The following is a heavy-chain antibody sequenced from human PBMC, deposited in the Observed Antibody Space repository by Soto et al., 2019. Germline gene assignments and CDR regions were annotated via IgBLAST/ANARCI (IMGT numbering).Heavy chain of an antibody. D-gene: IGHD1-26*01. CDR2: IKQDGREL. V-gene: IGHV3-7*03. J-gene: IGHJ4*02. CDR3: ARHTGTHWDY. Sequence: EVQLVESGGGFVQPGGCLRLSCAASGFTFSDYWMTWVRQAPGKGLEWVANIKQDGRELFYVDSVKGRFTISRDNAKNSLSLEMNSLRAEDTALYYCARHTGTHWDYWGQGILVTVSS. CDR1: GFTFSDYW.